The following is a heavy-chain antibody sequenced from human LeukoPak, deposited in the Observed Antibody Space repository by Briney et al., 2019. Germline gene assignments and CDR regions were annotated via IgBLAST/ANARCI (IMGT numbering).Heavy chain of an antibody. V-gene: IGHV3-23*01. D-gene: IGHD3-22*01. CDR2: ISGSGGST. J-gene: IGHJ4*02. CDR3: AKVHSSGYYYPYFIDY. CDR1: GFTFSSYA. Sequence: GGSLRLSCAASGFTFSSYAMSWVRRAPGKGLEWVSGISGSGGSTYYADSVKGRFTISRDNSKNTLYLQMNSLRAEDTAVYYCAKVHSSGYYYPYFIDYWGQGTLVTVSS.